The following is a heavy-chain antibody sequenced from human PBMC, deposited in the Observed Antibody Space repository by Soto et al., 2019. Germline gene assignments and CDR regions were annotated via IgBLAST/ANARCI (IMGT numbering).Heavy chain of an antibody. CDR2: INPSGGST. J-gene: IGHJ4*02. V-gene: IGHV1-46*01. D-gene: IGHD4-4*01. Sequence: ASVKVSCKASGYTFTSYYMHWVRQAPGQGLEWMGIINPSGGSTSYAQKFQGRVTMTRDTSTSTVYMELSSLRSEDTAVYYCARDLGSNDDSNYFERDFCGQGTLVTVSS. CDR3: ARDLGSNDDSNYFERDF. CDR1: GYTFTSYY.